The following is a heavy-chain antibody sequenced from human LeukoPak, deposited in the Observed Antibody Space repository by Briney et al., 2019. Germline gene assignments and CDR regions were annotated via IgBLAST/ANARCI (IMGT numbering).Heavy chain of an antibody. J-gene: IGHJ4*02. CDR3: ARARGDYGGNSGNPIDY. V-gene: IGHV3-74*01. CDR2: INSDGSNT. Sequence: GGSLRLSCSDSGFTFRTSWMHWVRQGPGKGLLWVAHINSDGSNTAYADSVKGRFTISRDNAKSTLYLQMNSLRSEDTAVYYCARARGDYGGNSGNPIDYWGQGTLVTVSS. D-gene: IGHD4-23*01. CDR1: GFTFRTSW.